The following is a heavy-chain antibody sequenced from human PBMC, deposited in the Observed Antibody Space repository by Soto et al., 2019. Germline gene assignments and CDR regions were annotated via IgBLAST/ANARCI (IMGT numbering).Heavy chain of an antibody. CDR3: AHSIRYFDWLHRYFDY. J-gene: IGHJ4*02. V-gene: IGHV2-5*02. CDR2: IYWDDDK. D-gene: IGHD3-9*01. CDR1: GFSLSTSGVG. Sequence: QITLKESGPTLVKPTQTLTLTCTFSGFSLSTSGVGVGWIRQPPGKALEWLALIYWDDDKRYSPSLKSRLTITKDISKNQVVLTMTNMDPVDTATYYCAHSIRYFDWLHRYFDYWGQGTLVTVSS.